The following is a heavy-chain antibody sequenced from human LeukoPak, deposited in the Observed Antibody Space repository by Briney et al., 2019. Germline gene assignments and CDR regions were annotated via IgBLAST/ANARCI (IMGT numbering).Heavy chain of an antibody. J-gene: IGHJ4*02. V-gene: IGHV1-2*02. CDR3: ARGGHHRGYSGYDYPDY. Sequence: GASVKVSCKASGYTFTGYYMHWVRQAPGQGLEWMGWINPNSGGTNYAQKFQGRVTTTRDTSISTAYMELSRLRSDDTAVYYCARGGHHRGYSGYDYPDYWGQGTLVTVSS. D-gene: IGHD5-12*01. CDR2: INPNSGGT. CDR1: GYTFTGYY.